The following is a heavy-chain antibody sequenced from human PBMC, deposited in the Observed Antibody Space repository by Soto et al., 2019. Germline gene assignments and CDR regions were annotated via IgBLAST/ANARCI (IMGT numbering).Heavy chain of an antibody. V-gene: IGHV1-69*13. CDR2: IIPIFGTA. Sequence: ASVKVSCKASGGTFSSYAISWVRQAPGQGLEWMGGIIPIFGTANYAQKFQGRVTITADESTSTAYMELSSLRSEDTAVYYCARVWSGSGWYDWFDPWGQGTLVTVSS. D-gene: IGHD6-19*01. J-gene: IGHJ5*02. CDR3: ARVWSGSGWYDWFDP. CDR1: GGTFSSYA.